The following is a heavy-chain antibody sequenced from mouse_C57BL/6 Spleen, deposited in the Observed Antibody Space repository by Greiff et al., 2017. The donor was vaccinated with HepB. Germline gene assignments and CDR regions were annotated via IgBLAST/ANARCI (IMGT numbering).Heavy chain of an antibody. D-gene: IGHD2-5*01. CDR2: IDPADSYT. J-gene: IGHJ1*03. Sequence: QVQLQQPGAELVKPGASVKLSCKASGYTFTSYWMQWVKQRPGQGLEWSGKIDPADSYTNYNQKFKGKATLTVDTSSSTAYMQLSSLTSEDSAVYYCARRDYSKGYFDVWGTGTTVTVSS. CDR3: ARRDYSKGYFDV. V-gene: IGHV1-50*01. CDR1: GYTFTSYW.